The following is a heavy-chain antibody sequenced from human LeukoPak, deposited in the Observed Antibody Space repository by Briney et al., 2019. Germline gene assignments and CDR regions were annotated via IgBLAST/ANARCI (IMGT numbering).Heavy chain of an antibody. D-gene: IGHD3-10*01. CDR1: GGSISSGGYS. V-gene: IGHV4-30-2*05. J-gene: IGHJ3*02. Sequence: PSETLSLTCAVSGGSISSGGYSWSWIRQPPGKGLEWIGYIYYSGSTYYNPSLKSRVTISVDTSKNQFSLKLSSVTAADTAVYYCAIYSLWFGVDDAFDIWGQGTMVTVSS. CDR2: IYYSGST. CDR3: AIYSLWFGVDDAFDI.